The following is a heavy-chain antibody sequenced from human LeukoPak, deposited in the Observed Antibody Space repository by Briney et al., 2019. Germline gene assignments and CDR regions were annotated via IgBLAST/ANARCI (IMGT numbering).Heavy chain of an antibody. D-gene: IGHD6-19*01. CDR1: GDTFTGYY. CDR3: ARDPGKQWLATFDY. CDR2: INPNSGGT. V-gene: IGHV1-2*02. Sequence: ASVKVSCKASGDTFTGYYMHWVRQAPGQGLEWMGWINPNSGGTNYAQKFQGRVTMTRDTSISTAHMELSRLRSDDTAVYYCARDPGKQWLATFDYWGQGTLVTVSS. J-gene: IGHJ4*02.